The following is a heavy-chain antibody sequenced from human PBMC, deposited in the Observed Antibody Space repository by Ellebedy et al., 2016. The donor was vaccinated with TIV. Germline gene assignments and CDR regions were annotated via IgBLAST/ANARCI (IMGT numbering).Heavy chain of an antibody. CDR1: GFTFSSYA. Sequence: GESLKISCAASGFTFSSYAMHWVRQAPGKGLEWVAVISYDGSNKYYADSVKGRSTISRDNSKNTLYLQMNSLRVEDTAVYYCARWPSGDAPLDYWGQGTLVTVSS. J-gene: IGHJ4*02. CDR3: ARWPSGDAPLDY. V-gene: IGHV3-30*04. D-gene: IGHD4-17*01. CDR2: ISYDGSNK.